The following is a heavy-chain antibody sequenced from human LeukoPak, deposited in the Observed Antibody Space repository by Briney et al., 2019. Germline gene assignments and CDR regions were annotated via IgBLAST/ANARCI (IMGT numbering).Heavy chain of an antibody. J-gene: IGHJ4*02. CDR2: LNPNSGDT. Sequence: ASVSVSCKASGYTFTDYYMHWVRQAPGQGLEWMGWLNPNSGDTNYAQKFQGRVSMTRDSSISTAYMDLSDLRSDDTAVYSCARGRNIEMTTMSGGSDYWGERPLVTVSS. D-gene: IGHD5-24*01. CDR1: GYTFTDYY. CDR3: ARGRNIEMTTMSGGSDY. V-gene: IGHV1-2*02.